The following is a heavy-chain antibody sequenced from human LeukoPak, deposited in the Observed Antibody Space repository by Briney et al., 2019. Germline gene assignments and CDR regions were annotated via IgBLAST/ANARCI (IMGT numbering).Heavy chain of an antibody. Sequence: GGSLRLSCAASEFTFSRYWMSWVRQAPGKGLEWVSYISSSSSYTNYADSVKGRFTISRDNAKNSLYLQMNSLRAEDTAVYYCARYIAAAGTWYYFDYWGQGTLVTVSS. CDR3: ARYIAAAGTWYYFDY. J-gene: IGHJ4*02. CDR2: ISSSSSYT. D-gene: IGHD6-13*01. CDR1: EFTFSRYW. V-gene: IGHV3-11*06.